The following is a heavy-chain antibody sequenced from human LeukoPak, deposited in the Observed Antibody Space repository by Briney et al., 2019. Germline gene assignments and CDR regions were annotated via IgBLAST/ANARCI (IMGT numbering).Heavy chain of an antibody. CDR3: ARDLKYSSGWSRNDAFDI. CDR1: GYTFISYY. V-gene: IGHV1-46*01. Sequence: ASVTVSCKASGYTFISYYMHWVRQAPGQGLEWMGIINPSGGSTSYAQKFQGRVTMTRDTSTSTAYMELSSLRSEGTAVYYCARDLKYSSGWSRNDAFDIWGQGTMVTVSS. CDR2: INPSGGST. J-gene: IGHJ3*02. D-gene: IGHD6-19*01.